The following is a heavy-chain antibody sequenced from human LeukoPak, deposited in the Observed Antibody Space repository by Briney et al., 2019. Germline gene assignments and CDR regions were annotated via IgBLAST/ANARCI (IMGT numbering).Heavy chain of an antibody. CDR3: ARAPTYYYDSSGYLMET. J-gene: IGHJ5*02. CDR1: GGSISSGDYY. CDR2: IYTSGST. Sequence: SETLSLTCTVSGGSISSGDYYWSWIRQPAGKGLEWIGRIYTSGSTNYNPSLKSRVTISVDTSKNQFSLKLSSVTAADTAVYYCARAPTYYYDSSGYLMETWGQGTLVTVSS. D-gene: IGHD3-22*01. V-gene: IGHV4-61*02.